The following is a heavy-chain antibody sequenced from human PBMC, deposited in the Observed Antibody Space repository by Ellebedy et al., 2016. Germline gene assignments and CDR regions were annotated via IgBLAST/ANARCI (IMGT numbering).Heavy chain of an antibody. D-gene: IGHD6-13*01. V-gene: IGHV4-4*02. CDR1: GGSISSSNW. Sequence: SETLSLXXAVSGGSISSSNWWSWVRQPPGKGLEWIGEIYHSGSTNYNPSLKSRVTISVDKSKNQFSLKLSSVTAADTAVYYCARRYTEYSSSWYCEPYYYGMDVWGQGTTVTVSS. CDR3: ARRYTEYSSSWYCEPYYYGMDV. J-gene: IGHJ6*02. CDR2: IYHSGST.